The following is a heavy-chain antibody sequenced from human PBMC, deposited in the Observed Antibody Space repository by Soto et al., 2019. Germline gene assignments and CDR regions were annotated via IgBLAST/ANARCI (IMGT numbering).Heavy chain of an antibody. CDR3: ARTRSFTLGFYYDGMDV. CDR1: GYSFTSYW. D-gene: IGHD6-6*01. J-gene: IGHJ6*02. V-gene: IGHV5-51*01. CDR2: IYPGDSDT. Sequence: GESLKISCKGSGYSFTSYWIGWVRQMPGKDLEWMGIIYPGDSDTRYSPSFQGQVTISADKSLRTAYLQWTSLKASDTALYYCARTRSFTLGFYYDGMDVWGQGTSVTVSS.